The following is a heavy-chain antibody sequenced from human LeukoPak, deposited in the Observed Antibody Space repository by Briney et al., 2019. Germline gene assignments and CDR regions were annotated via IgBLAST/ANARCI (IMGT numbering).Heavy chain of an antibody. D-gene: IGHD3-22*01. J-gene: IGHJ4*02. V-gene: IGHV3-30*18. CDR2: ISYDGSNK. CDR1: GFTFSSYG. CDR3: AKVPYDSSAPTDY. Sequence: GRSLRLSCAASGFTFSSYGVHWVRQAPGKGLEWVAVISYDGSNKYYADSVKGRFTISRDNSKNTLYLQMNSLRAEDTAVYYCAKVPYDSSAPTDYWGQGTLVTVSS.